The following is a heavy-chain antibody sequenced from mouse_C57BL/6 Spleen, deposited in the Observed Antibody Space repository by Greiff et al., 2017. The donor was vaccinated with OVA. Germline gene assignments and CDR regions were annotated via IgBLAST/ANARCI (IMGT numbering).Heavy chain of an antibody. CDR2: IYPGSGNT. CDR3: ARTTVVAGFDY. V-gene: IGHV1-84*01. D-gene: IGHD1-1*01. CDR1: GYTFTDYY. J-gene: IGHJ2*01. Sequence: QVHVKQSGPELVKPGASVKISCKASGYTFTDYYINWVKQRPGQGLEWIGWIYPGSGNTKYNEKFKGKATLTVDTSSSTAYMQLSSLTSEDSAVYFCARTTVVAGFDYWGQGTTLTVSS.